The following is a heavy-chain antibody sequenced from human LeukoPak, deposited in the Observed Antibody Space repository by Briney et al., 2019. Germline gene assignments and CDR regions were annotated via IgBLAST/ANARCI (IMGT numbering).Heavy chain of an antibody. Sequence: GGSLRLSCAASGFTFSSYEMNWVRQAPGKGLEWVANIKEDGSEKNYVDSVKGRLTISRDNAKNSLYLQMNSLRAEDTAVYYCARDYYRRKWFGEKIRGYDYYYMDVWGKGTTVTISS. CDR2: IKEDGSEK. V-gene: IGHV3-7*01. CDR3: ARDYYRRKWFGEKIRGYDYYYMDV. CDR1: GFTFSSYE. J-gene: IGHJ6*03. D-gene: IGHD3-10*01.